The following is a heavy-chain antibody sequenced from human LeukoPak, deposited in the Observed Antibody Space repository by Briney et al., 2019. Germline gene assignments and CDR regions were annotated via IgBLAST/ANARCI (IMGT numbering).Heavy chain of an antibody. V-gene: IGHV3-23*01. CDR3: AKEYYYDSSGSRYYFDY. D-gene: IGHD3-22*01. CDR2: ISGSGGST. J-gene: IGHJ4*02. CDR1: GFTFSNYA. Sequence: GGSLRLSCAASGFTFSNYAMHWVRQAPGMGLEWVSAISGSGGSTYYADSVKGRFTISRDNSKNTLYLQMNSLRAEDTAVYYCAKEYYYDSSGSRYYFDYWGQGTLVTVSS.